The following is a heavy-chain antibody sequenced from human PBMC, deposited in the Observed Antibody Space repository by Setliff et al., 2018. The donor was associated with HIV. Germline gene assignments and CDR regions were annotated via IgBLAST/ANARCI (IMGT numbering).Heavy chain of an antibody. D-gene: IGHD3-22*01. CDR2: IGTSGDT. J-gene: IGHJ3*02. Sequence: GSLRLSCAASGFTFSNYDMHWVRQPTGKGLEWVSAIGTSGDTYYPGSVKGRFTISRENAENSLYLQMNSLRAGDTAVYYCARGGLYYDSSDKGDAFDIWGQGTMVTVSS. V-gene: IGHV3-13*01. CDR3: ARGGLYYDSSDKGDAFDI. CDR1: GFTFSNYD.